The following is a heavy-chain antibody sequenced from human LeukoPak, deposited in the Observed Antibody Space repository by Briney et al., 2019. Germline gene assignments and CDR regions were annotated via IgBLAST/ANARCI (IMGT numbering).Heavy chain of an antibody. CDR3: ARNIVATTTFLFDY. D-gene: IGHD5-12*01. J-gene: IGHJ4*02. V-gene: IGHV2-70*04. CDR2: IDWDDDK. CDR1: GFSLSTGGMR. Sequence: SGPTLVNPTQTLTLTCTFSGFSLSTGGMRVSWVRQPPGKALEWLARIDWDDDKFYSTSLKTRLTISKDTSKNQVVLTMTNMDPVDTATYYCARNIVATTTFLFDYWGQGTLVTVSS.